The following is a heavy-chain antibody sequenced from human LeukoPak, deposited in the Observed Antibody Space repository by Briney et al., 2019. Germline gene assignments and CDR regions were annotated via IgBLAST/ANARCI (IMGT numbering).Heavy chain of an antibody. CDR2: IYYSGST. CDR3: ARLGCTNGVCYSQDYDYMDV. D-gene: IGHD2-8*01. J-gene: IGHJ6*03. CDR1: GGSISSSSYY. Sequence: SETLSLTCTVSGGSISSSSYYWGWIRQPPGKGLEWIGSIYYSGSTYYNPSLKSRVTISVDTSKNQFSLKLSSVTAADTAVYYCARLGCTNGVCYSQDYDYMDVWGKGTTVTVSS. V-gene: IGHV4-39*01.